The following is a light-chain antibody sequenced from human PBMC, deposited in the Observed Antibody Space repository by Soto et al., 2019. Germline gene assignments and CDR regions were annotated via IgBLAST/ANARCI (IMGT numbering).Light chain of an antibody. V-gene: IGKV3-20*01. Sequence: ESVLTQSPGTLSLSPWERPTLSCRASQTVRNNYLAWYQQKPGQAPKLLIYDASSRATGIPDRFSGGGSGTDFILTISRLEPEDFAVYYCQQFSSYPLTFGGGTKVDIK. CDR3: QQFSSYPLT. CDR1: QTVRNNY. J-gene: IGKJ4*01. CDR2: DAS.